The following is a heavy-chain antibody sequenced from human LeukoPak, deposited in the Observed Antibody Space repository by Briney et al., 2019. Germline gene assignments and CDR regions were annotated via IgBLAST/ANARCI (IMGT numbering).Heavy chain of an antibody. CDR2: IYYSGST. J-gene: IGHJ3*02. V-gene: IGHV4-31*01. D-gene: IGHD3-10*01. CDR1: GGSISSGGYY. CDR3: ARGWRITMVRGVIKDFDI. Sequence: PSETLSLTCTVSGGSISSGGYYWSWIRQHPGKGLEWIGYIYYSGSTYYNPSLKSPVTISVDTSKNQFSLKLSSVIAADTAVYYCARGWRITMVRGVIKDFDIWGQGTMVTVSS.